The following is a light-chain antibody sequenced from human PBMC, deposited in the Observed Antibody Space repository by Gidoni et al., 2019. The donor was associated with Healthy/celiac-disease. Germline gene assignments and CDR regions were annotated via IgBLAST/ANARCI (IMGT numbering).Light chain of an antibody. CDR2: QDS. CDR3: QAWDSSTLYV. CDR1: KLGDKY. Sequence: SYALTQPPSVSVSPGQTASITCSGDKLGDKYACWYQQKPGQSPVLVIYQDSKRSSGIPERFSGSNSGNTATLTISGTQAMDEADYYCQAWDSSTLYVFGTGTKVTVL. J-gene: IGLJ1*01. V-gene: IGLV3-1*01.